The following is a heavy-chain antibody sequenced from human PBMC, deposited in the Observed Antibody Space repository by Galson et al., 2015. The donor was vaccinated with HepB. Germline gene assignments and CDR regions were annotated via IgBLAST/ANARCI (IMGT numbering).Heavy chain of an antibody. D-gene: IGHD6-13*01. V-gene: IGHV7-4-1*02. J-gene: IGHJ4*02. CDR2: INTNTGNP. Sequence: SVKVSCKASGYTFSNYAMNWVRQAPGQGLEWMGWINTNTGNPTYAQGFTGRFVFSLDTSVSTAYLQISSLKAEDTAVYYCASLSSIAPSAHWGQGTLVTVSS. CDR3: ASLSSIAPSAH. CDR1: GYTFSNYA.